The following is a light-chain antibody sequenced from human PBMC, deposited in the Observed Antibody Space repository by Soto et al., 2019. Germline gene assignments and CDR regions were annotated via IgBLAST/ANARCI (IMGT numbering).Light chain of an antibody. Sequence: EIVLTQSPGTLSLSPGERATLSCRASQSVSSKYLAWYQQKPGQAPRLLIYGTSSGTPSRATGIPDRFSGSGSGTDFALTISGLEPEDFAVYYCQQYGSSPSTFGPGTTVDV. V-gene: IGKV3-20*01. CDR3: QQYGSSPST. J-gene: IGKJ3*01. CDR1: QSVSSKY. CDR2: GTSSGTP.